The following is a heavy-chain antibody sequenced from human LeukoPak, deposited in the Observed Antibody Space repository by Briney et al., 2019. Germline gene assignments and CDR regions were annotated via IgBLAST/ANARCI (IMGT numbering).Heavy chain of an antibody. CDR3: ARDAATITEYYFDY. CDR1: GYTFTCYY. D-gene: IGHD5-24*01. Sequence: ASVKVXCKASGYTFTCYYMHWVGQAPGQGLEWMGRINPNSGGTNYAQKFQGRVTMTRDTSISTAYMELSRLRSDDTAVYYCARDAATITEYYFDYWGQGTLVTVSS. V-gene: IGHV1-2*06. CDR2: INPNSGGT. J-gene: IGHJ4*02.